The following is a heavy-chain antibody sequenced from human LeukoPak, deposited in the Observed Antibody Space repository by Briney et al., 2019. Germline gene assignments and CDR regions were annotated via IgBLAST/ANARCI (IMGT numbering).Heavy chain of an antibody. V-gene: IGHV1-2*04. Sequence: GASVKVSCKASGYTFTSYGISWVRQAPGQGLEWMGWINPNSGGTNYAQKFQGWVTMTRDTSISTAHMELSRLRSDDTAVYYCARAVETDYGGNPLAFDIWGQGTMVTVSS. CDR3: ARAVETDYGGNPLAFDI. J-gene: IGHJ3*02. CDR1: GYTFTSYG. D-gene: IGHD4-23*01. CDR2: INPNSGGT.